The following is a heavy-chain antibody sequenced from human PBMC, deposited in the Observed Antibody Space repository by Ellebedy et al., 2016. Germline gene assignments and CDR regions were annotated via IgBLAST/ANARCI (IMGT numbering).Heavy chain of an antibody. V-gene: IGHV4-59*01. CDR3: PRSVGIYGSGSRMENWFDP. CDR1: GGSISGYY. CDR2: INYSGST. D-gene: IGHD3-10*01. J-gene: IGHJ5*02. Sequence: SETLSLTCTVSGGSISGYYWSWVRQPPGRGLVWIGYINYSGSTNSNPSLRSRVTISVDTSKNQFSLKLTSVTAADTAVYYCPRSVGIYGSGSRMENWFDPWGQGTLVTVSS.